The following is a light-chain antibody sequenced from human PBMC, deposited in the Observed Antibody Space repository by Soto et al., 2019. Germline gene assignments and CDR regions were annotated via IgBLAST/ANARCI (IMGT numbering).Light chain of an antibody. CDR2: DAS. Sequence: DIQMTQSPSTLSASVGDRVTITCRASQSISSWLAWYQQKPGKAPKLLIYDASSLESGDPSRFSGSGSGTEFTLTIRSLQPDGFATYYCQQYNSYWTFGQGTKVEIK. V-gene: IGKV1-5*01. CDR3: QQYNSYWT. J-gene: IGKJ1*01. CDR1: QSISSW.